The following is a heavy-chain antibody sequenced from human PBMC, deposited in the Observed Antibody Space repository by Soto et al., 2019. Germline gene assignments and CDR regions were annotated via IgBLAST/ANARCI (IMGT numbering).Heavy chain of an antibody. J-gene: IGHJ4*02. CDR3: AKEGESGGSDDY. D-gene: IGHD2-15*01. CDR1: GFTFSSYA. V-gene: IGHV3-23*01. CDR2: ISGSGGST. Sequence: EVQLLESGGGLVQPGGSLRLSCAASGFTFSSYAMSWVRQAPGKGLEWVSAISGSGGSTYYADSVKGRFTISRDNSKNPLYLQMISLSAEDTAVYSCAKEGESGGSDDYWGQGTLVTVSS.